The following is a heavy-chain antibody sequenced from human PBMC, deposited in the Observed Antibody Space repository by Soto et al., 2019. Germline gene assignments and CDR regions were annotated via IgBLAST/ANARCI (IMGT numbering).Heavy chain of an antibody. V-gene: IGHV3-33*01. D-gene: IGHD6-19*01. Sequence: QVQLVESGGGVVQPGRSLRLSCAASGFTFSSYGMHWVRQAPGKGLEWVAVIWYDASNKYYADSVKGRFTISRDNSKNPLYLQMNSLRAEDTAVYYCARDCAGYSGGWYQRGGFDYWGQGTLVTVSS. CDR3: ARDCAGYSGGWYQRGGFDY. CDR2: IWYDASNK. J-gene: IGHJ4*02. CDR1: GFTFSSYG.